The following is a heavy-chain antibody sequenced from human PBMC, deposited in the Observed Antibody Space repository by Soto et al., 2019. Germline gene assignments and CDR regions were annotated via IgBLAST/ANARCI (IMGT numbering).Heavy chain of an antibody. D-gene: IGHD2-15*01. Sequence: QVQLVQSGAEVKKPGASVKVSCKASGYTFTNYGISWVRQAPGQGLEWMGWISAYNGNTKYAQKLQGRVTMTTDTSTSTAYMELRSRRSDDTAVYYCARDRRDQLLLINWFDPWGQGTLVTVSS. J-gene: IGHJ5*02. CDR1: GYTFTNYG. CDR2: ISAYNGNT. CDR3: ARDRRDQLLLINWFDP. V-gene: IGHV1-18*01.